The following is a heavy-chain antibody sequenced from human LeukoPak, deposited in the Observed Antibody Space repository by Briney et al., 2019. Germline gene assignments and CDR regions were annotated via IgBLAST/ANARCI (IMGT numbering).Heavy chain of an antibody. CDR3: ARELRTFDS. CDR1: GFTFSSYW. V-gene: IGHV3-7*01. J-gene: IGHJ4*02. D-gene: IGHD3-16*01. CDR2: IMHNGDEL. Sequence: GGSLRLSCAASGFTFSSYWMTWLRQAPGKGLEWVANIMHNGDELNYVDSVEDRFTISRDNAKNSLYLHMTGLRAEDTAVYYCARELRTFDSWGQGTLVTVCS.